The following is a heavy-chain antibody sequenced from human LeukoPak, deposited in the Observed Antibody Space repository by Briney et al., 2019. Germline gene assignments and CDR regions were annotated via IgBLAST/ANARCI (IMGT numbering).Heavy chain of an antibody. CDR1: GGSISSYY. V-gene: IGHV4-59*01. J-gene: IGHJ6*02. CDR3: ARDLGLGAVYPYYYYGMDV. CDR2: IYYSGST. D-gene: IGHD1-26*01. Sequence: PSETLSLTCTVSGGSISSYYWSWIRQPPGKGLEWIGYIYYSGSTNYNPSLKSRVTISVDTSKKQFSLKLSSVTAADTAVYYCARDLGLGAVYPYYYYGMDVWGQGTTVTVSS.